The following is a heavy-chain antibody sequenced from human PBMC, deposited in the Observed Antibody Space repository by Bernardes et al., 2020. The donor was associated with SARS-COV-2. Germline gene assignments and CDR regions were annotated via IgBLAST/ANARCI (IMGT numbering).Heavy chain of an antibody. Sequence: GGSLRLSCAASGFTFSNSAMSWVRQAPGTGLEWVSSISDSGGSTYYADSVKGRFTISRDRSKNTLYLQMKSLRVEDTAVYYCAKDAGVGNRYFQHWGQGTLVTVSS. CDR2: ISDSGGST. CDR1: GFTFSNSA. CDR3: AKDAGVGNRYFQH. D-gene: IGHD1-26*01. V-gene: IGHV3-23*01. J-gene: IGHJ1*01.